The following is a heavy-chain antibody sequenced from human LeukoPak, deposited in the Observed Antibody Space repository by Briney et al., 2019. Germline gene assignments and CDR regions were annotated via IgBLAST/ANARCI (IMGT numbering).Heavy chain of an antibody. CDR1: GFTFSSYA. D-gene: IGHD1-7*01. J-gene: IGHJ4*02. V-gene: IGHV3-30*18. Sequence: PGRSLGLSCAASGFTFSSYAVHWVRQAPGKGLEWVALISCDGSNEYYADSVKGRFTISRDNSKNTLYLQMNSLRGEDTAVYYCAKVRVVFNWNYAYYFDYWGQGTLVTVSS. CDR2: ISCDGSNE. CDR3: AKVRVVFNWNYAYYFDY.